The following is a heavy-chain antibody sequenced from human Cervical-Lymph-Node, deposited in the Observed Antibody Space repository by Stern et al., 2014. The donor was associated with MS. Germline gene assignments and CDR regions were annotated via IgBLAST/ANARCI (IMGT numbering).Heavy chain of an antibody. J-gene: IGHJ5*02. D-gene: IGHD6-6*01. CDR1: GYTFTSYD. CDR3: ARSRGIAARLKYNWFDP. V-gene: IGHV1-8*01. Sequence: QVQLVQSGAEVKKPGASVKVSCKASGYTFTSYDINWVRQATGQGLEWMGWMNPNSGNTGYAQKFQGRVTMTRNTSISTAYMELSSLRSEDTAVYYCARSRGIAARLKYNWFDPWGQGTLVTVSS. CDR2: MNPNSGNT.